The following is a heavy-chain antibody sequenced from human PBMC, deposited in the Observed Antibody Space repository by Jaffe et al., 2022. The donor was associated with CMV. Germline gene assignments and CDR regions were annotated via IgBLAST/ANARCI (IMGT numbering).Heavy chain of an antibody. CDR3: TTDPTYGYDFWSDAFDI. CDR1: GFTFSNAW. Sequence: EVQLVESGGGLVKPGGSLRLSCAASGFTFSNAWMSWVRQAPGKGLEWVGRIKSKTDGGTTDYAAPVKGRFTISRDDSKNTLYLQMNSLKTEDTAVYYCTTDPTYGYDFWSDAFDIWGQGTMVTVSS. CDR2: IKSKTDGGTT. D-gene: IGHD3-3*01. J-gene: IGHJ3*02. V-gene: IGHV3-15*01.